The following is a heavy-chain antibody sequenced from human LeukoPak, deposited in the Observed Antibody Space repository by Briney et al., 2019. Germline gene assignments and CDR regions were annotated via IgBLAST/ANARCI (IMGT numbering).Heavy chain of an antibody. CDR3: ARDPTYTSTSDAFDI. CDR1: GFTFSNNY. D-gene: IGHD6-13*01. V-gene: IGHV3-53*01. Sequence: PGGSLRLSCAASGFTFSNNYMNWVRQAPGKGLEWVSVIYTGGITYSADSVKGRFTISTDNSKNTLYRQMNSLRAEDTAVYFCARDPTYTSTSDAFDISGQATRVTVSS. J-gene: IGHJ3*02. CDR2: IYTGGIT.